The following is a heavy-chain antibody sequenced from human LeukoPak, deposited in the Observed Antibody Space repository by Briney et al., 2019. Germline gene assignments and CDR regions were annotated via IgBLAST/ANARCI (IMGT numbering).Heavy chain of an antibody. J-gene: IGHJ4*02. D-gene: IGHD3-22*01. CDR3: ARDPPYYYDSSGYYGDY. CDR1: GFTFSSYS. Sequence: GGSLRLSCAASGFTFSSYSMNWVRQAPGKGLEWVSYISSSSSTIYYADSVKGRFTISRDNAKNSLYLQINSLRAEDTAVYYCARDPPYYYDSSGYYGDYWGQGTLVTVSS. V-gene: IGHV3-48*01. CDR2: ISSSSSTI.